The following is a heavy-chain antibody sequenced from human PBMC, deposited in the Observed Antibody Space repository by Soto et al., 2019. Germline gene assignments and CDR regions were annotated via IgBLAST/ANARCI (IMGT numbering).Heavy chain of an antibody. Sequence: SETLSLTCAVSCGSISSANWWTWVRQPPGKGLEWIGEIYHGGSTSYNPSLKSRVTLSLDKFKNHFSLNLTSVTAADTAVYYCARLSFSYGVDVWGQGTTVTVSS. CDR3: ARLSFSYGVDV. CDR1: CGSISSANW. CDR2: IYHGGST. V-gene: IGHV4-4*02. J-gene: IGHJ6*02.